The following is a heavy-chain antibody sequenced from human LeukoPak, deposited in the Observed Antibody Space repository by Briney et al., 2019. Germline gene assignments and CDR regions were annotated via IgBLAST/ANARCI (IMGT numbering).Heavy chain of an antibody. J-gene: IGHJ6*02. CDR2: IYYSGST. D-gene: IGHD2-15*01. V-gene: IGHV4-39*07. CDR3: ARDQVPSVVVAALYGMDV. CDR1: GGSISSSSYY. Sequence: PSETLSLTCTVSGGSISSSSYYWGWIRQPPGKGLEWIGSIYYSGSTYYNPSLKSRVTISVDTSKNQFSLKLSSVTAADTAVYYCARDQVPSVVVAALYGMDVWGQGTTVTVSS.